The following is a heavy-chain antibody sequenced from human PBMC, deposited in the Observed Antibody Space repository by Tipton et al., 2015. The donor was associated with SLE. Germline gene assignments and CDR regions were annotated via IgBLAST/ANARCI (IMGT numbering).Heavy chain of an antibody. D-gene: IGHD6-13*01. J-gene: IGHJ5*02. Sequence: TLSLTCAVSGYSITSGDYWGWIRQPPGKGVEWVGRLYHRGSTYYNPSLKSRVTISTDTSKNEIYLKLPSVTATDTAVYFCARDPYDSTWRNGWFDPWGQGTLVTVSS. V-gene: IGHV4-38-2*02. CDR1: GYSITSGDY. CDR2: LYHRGST. CDR3: ARDPYDSTWRNGWFDP.